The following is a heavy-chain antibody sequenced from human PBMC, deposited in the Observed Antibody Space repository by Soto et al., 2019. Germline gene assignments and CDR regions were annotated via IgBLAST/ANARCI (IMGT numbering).Heavy chain of an antibody. J-gene: IGHJ4*02. CDR1: GGSFSGYY. CDR3: ARLGGYYQAFDQ. CDR2: INHSGST. D-gene: IGHD3-22*01. V-gene: IGHV4-34*01. Sequence: SETLSLTCAVYGGSFSGYYWSWIRQPPGKGLEWIGEINHSGSTNYNPSLKSRATISVDTSKNQFSLKLTSVTAADTAVYYCARLGGYYQAFDQWGQGSLVTVSS.